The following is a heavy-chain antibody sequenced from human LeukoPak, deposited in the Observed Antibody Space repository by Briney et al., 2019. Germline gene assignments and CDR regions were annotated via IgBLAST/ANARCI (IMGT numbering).Heavy chain of an antibody. V-gene: IGHV1-69*04. J-gene: IGHJ4*02. CDR3: ARSEDYYGSSGYYDY. CDR1: GGTFSSYA. CDR2: IIPILGIA. D-gene: IGHD3-22*01. Sequence: SVKVSCKASGGTFSSYAISWVRQAPGQGLEWMGRIIPILGIANYAQKFQGRVTITADKSTSTAYMELSSLRSEHTAVYYCARSEDYYGSSGYYDYWGQGTLVTVSS.